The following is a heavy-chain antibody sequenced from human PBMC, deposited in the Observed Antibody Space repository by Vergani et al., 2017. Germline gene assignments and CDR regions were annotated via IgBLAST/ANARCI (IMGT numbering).Heavy chain of an antibody. CDR3: ARVDSSGYYFDY. V-gene: IGHV4-4*09. CDR2: IYTSGST. J-gene: IGHJ4*02. CDR1: GGSISSYY. D-gene: IGHD3-22*01. Sequence: QAQLQESGPGLVKPSETLSLTCTVSGGSISSYYWSWIRQPPGKGLEWIGYIYTSGSTNYNPSLQSRVTISVDTSKNQFYLKLSSVTAADTAVYYCARVDSSGYYFDYWGQGTLVTVSS.